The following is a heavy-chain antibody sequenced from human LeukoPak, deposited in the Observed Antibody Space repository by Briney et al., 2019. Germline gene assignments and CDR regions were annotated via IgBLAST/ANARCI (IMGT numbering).Heavy chain of an antibody. V-gene: IGHV4-39*07. D-gene: IGHD5-12*01. J-gene: IGHJ4*02. CDR1: GGSISSNSYD. Sequence: PSETLSLTCAVAGGSISSNSYDWGWIRQPPGKGLEWIGRIYYSGSTYYNPSLKSPVNISVDTSKNQFSLKLSSMTAAATAVYYCARVDDSDYDFWYFDYWGQGTLVTVSS. CDR2: IYYSGST. CDR3: ARVDDSDYDFWYFDY.